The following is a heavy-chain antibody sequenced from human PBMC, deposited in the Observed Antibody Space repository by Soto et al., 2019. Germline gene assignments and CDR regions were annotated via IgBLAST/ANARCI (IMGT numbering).Heavy chain of an antibody. J-gene: IGHJ4*02. CDR1: GGSISSSSYY. CDR2: IYYSGST. D-gene: IGHD2-15*01. V-gene: IGHV4-39*01. CDR3: ARHTPAISISDH. Sequence: SETLSLTCTVSGGSISSSSYYWGWIRQPPGKGLEWIGSIYYSGSTYYNPSLKSRVTISVDTSKNQFSMKLSSVTAADTAVYYCARHTPAISISDHWGQGTLVTVSS.